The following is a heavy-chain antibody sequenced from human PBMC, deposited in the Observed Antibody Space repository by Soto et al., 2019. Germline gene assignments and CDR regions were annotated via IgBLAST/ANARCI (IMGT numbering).Heavy chain of an antibody. V-gene: IGHV3-15*07. J-gene: IGHJ6*02. D-gene: IGHD4-4*01. CDR2: IKSKTDGGTT. CDR3: TTAVSFRYSNLYYYGMDV. Sequence: EVQLVEYGGGLVKPGGSLRLSCAASGFTFSNAWMNWVRQAPGKGLEWVGRIKSKTDGGTTDYAAPVKGRFTISRDDSKNTLYLQMNSLKTEDTAVYYCTTAVSFRYSNLYYYGMDVWGQVTTVTVSS. CDR1: GFTFSNAW.